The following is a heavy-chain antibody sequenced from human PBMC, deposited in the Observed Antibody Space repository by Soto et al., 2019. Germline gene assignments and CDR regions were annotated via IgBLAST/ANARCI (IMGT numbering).Heavy chain of an antibody. CDR3: TRGREVVPAAIYGY. J-gene: IGHJ4*02. CDR2: IRSKAYGGTT. D-gene: IGHD2-2*02. V-gene: IGHV3-49*03. Sequence: PGGSLRLSCTASGFTFGDYAMSWFRQAPGKGLEWVGFIRSKAYGGTTEYAASVKGRFTISRDDSKSIAYLQMNSLKTEDTAVYYCTRGREVVPAAIYGYWGQGTLVTVSS. CDR1: GFTFGDYA.